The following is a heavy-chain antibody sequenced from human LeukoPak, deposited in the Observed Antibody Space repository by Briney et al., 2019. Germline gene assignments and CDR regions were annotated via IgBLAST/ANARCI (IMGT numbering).Heavy chain of an antibody. D-gene: IGHD6-13*01. Sequence: PGGSLRLXCAVSGFTFTDYWTNWVRQAPGKGLEWVASIRQDGGEKSYVDSVKGRFTISRDNTKSSLYLQINSLRAEDSAVYYCARDGTAAGLYFDLWGQGTLVTVSS. V-gene: IGHV3-7*01. CDR1: GFTFTDYW. CDR3: ARDGTAAGLYFDL. J-gene: IGHJ4*01. CDR2: IRQDGGEK.